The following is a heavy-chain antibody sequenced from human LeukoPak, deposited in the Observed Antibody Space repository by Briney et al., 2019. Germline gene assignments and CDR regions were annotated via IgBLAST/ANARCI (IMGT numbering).Heavy chain of an antibody. V-gene: IGHV1-69*13. D-gene: IGHD2-2*01. CDR2: IIPIFGTA. CDR3: ARNAVPDRPFSGMDV. J-gene: IGHJ6*04. Sequence: SVKVSCKASGGTFSSYAISWVRQAPGQGLEWMGGIIPIFGTANYAQKFQGRVAITADESTSTAYMELSSLRSEDTAVYYCARNAVPDRPFSGMDVWGKGTTVTVSS. CDR1: GGTFSSYA.